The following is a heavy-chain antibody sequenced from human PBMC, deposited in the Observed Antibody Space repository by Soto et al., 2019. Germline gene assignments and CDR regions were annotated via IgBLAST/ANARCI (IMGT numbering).Heavy chain of an antibody. J-gene: IGHJ5*02. CDR1: GFTFSDSW. D-gene: IGHD4-4*01. CDR2: IKPDESEK. CDR3: VRGGSNYAS. Sequence: GGSLRLSCTASGFTFSDSWMTWVRQAPGKGLEWVARIKPDESEKKYADSVKGRCSISRDNAKNSMYLQMDSLRGEDTAVYYCVRGGSNYASWGQGPLVTVSS. V-gene: IGHV3-7*01.